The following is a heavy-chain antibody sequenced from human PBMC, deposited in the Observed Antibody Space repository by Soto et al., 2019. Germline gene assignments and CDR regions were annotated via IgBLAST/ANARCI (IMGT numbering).Heavy chain of an antibody. V-gene: IGHV5-10-1*01. CDR3: ARIGPGIAAAGPGACDI. Sequence: GESLKISCKGSGYSFTSYWISWVRQMPGKGLEWMGRIDPSDSYTNYSPSFQGHVTISADKSISTAYLQWSSLKASDTAMYYCARIGPGIAAAGPGACDIWGQGTMGTVS. CDR1: GYSFTSYW. D-gene: IGHD6-13*01. J-gene: IGHJ3*02. CDR2: IDPSDSYT.